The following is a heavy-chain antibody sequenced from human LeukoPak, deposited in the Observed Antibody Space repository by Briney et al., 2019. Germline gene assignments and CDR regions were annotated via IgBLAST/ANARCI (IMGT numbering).Heavy chain of an antibody. V-gene: IGHV3-30*19. CDR3: AKGVTSPIDY. CDR1: GFTFSSYG. J-gene: IGHJ4*02. CDR2: ISYDGSNK. Sequence: PGGSLRLSCAASGFTFSSYGMHWVRQAPGKGLEWVTVISYDGSNKYYADSVKGRFTISRDNSKNTLYLQMNSLRAEDTAVYYCAKGVTSPIDYWGQGTLVTVSS. D-gene: IGHD3-16*01.